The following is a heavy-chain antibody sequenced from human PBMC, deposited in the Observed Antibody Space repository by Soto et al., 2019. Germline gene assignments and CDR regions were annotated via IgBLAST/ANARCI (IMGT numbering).Heavy chain of an antibody. J-gene: IGHJ3*02. CDR2: ISSSSSTI. Sequence: EVQLVESGGGLVQPGGSLRLSCAASGFTFSSYSMNWVRQAPGKGLEWVSYISSSSSTIYYADSVKGRFTISRDNAKNSRYLQMNSLRDEDTAVYYCARSYDVVGAFDIWGQGTMVTVSS. V-gene: IGHV3-48*02. D-gene: IGHD1-26*01. CDR3: ARSYDVVGAFDI. CDR1: GFTFSSYS.